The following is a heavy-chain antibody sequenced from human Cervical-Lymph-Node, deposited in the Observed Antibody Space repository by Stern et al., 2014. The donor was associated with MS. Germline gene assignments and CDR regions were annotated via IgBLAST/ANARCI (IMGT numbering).Heavy chain of an antibody. CDR1: EFTFSDYG. D-gene: IGHD7-27*01. CDR2: IWYEGRNK. CDR3: AKGLRTTGSYYYVMDV. Sequence: QVQLVESGGGVVQPERSLRLSCAASEFTFSDYGMYWVRQAPGKGLEWVAIIWYEGRNKFYADSVRGRFTISRDNSKNSLYLQMNSLRAEDTAVYYCAKGLRTTGSYYYVMDVWGQGTTVTVSS. J-gene: IGHJ6*02. V-gene: IGHV3-33*06.